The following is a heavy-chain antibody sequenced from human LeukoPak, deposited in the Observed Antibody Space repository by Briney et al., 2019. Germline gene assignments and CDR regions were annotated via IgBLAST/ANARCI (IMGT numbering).Heavy chain of an antibody. D-gene: IGHD3-10*01. J-gene: IGHJ5*02. V-gene: IGHV3-23*01. CDR3: ARGKSYGSGSYPPNWFDP. CDR1: GFTFSSYA. CDR2: ISGTGGST. Sequence: GGSLRLSCAASGFTFSSYAMSWVRQAPGKGLEWVSAISGTGGSTYYADSVKGRFTISRDNSKNTLYLQMNSLRAEDTAVYYCARGKSYGSGSYPPNWFDPWGQGTLVTVSS.